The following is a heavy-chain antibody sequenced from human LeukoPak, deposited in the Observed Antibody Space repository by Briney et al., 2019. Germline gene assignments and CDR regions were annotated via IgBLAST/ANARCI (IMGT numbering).Heavy chain of an antibody. CDR1: GFTFDDYT. Sequence: GGSLRLSCAASGFTFDDYTMHWVRQAPGKGLEWVSLISWDGDSTYYADSVKGRFTISRDNSKNSLYLQMNILRTEDTALYYCAKDIGVGSCNGCLFDYWGQGTLVTVSS. J-gene: IGHJ4*02. CDR3: AKDIGVGSCNGCLFDY. CDR2: ISWDGDST. D-gene: IGHD2-15*01. V-gene: IGHV3-43*01.